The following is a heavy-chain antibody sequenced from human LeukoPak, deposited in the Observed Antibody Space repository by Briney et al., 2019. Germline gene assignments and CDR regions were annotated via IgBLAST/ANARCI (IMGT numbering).Heavy chain of an antibody. CDR1: GFTFSTYT. Sequence: GGSLRLSCAASGFTFSTYTMNWVRQAPGKGLEWVSVIYSGGSTYYADFVKGRFTISRDNSKNTLYLQMNSLRVEDTAVYYCANDDYYDSSGQLDAFDIWGQGTMVTVSS. J-gene: IGHJ3*02. CDR3: ANDDYYDSSGQLDAFDI. CDR2: IYSGGST. D-gene: IGHD3-22*01. V-gene: IGHV3-66*01.